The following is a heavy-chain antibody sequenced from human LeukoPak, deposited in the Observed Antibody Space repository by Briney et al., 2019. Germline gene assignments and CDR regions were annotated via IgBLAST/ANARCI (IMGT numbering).Heavy chain of an antibody. CDR1: GYSISSGYY. D-gene: IGHD3-22*01. V-gene: IGHV4-38-2*02. CDR2: IYHSGST. Sequence: PSETLSLTCTVSGYSISSGYYWGWVRQPPGKGLEWIGSIYHSGSTYYNPSLKSRVTISVDTSKNQFSLKLSSVTAADTAVYYYARDLYGSSGYLWMDYWGQGTLVTVSS. CDR3: ARDLYGSSGYLWMDY. J-gene: IGHJ4*02.